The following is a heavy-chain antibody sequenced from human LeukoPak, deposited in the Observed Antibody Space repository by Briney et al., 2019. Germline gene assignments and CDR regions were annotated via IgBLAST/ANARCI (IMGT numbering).Heavy chain of an antibody. CDR2: IRHDGNNK. Sequence: PGGSLRLSCVASGFTFSNYGMHWVRQAPGQGLEWLSFIRHDGNNKYYADSVKGRFTISRDNSNNTLFLQMNSLRAEDTAVYYCANLDDFWSSIDAFDIWGQGTMVTVSS. V-gene: IGHV3-30*02. CDR1: GFTFSNYG. J-gene: IGHJ3*02. CDR3: ANLDDFWSSIDAFDI. D-gene: IGHD3-3*01.